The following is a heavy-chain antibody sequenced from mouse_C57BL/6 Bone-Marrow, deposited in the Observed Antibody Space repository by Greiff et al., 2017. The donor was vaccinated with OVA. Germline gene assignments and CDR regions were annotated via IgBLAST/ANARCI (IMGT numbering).Heavy chain of an antibody. CDR2: IDPANDNT. CDR1: GFNIKNTY. D-gene: IGHD1-1*01. CDR3: ARGNFGSSFYAMDY. V-gene: IGHV14-3*01. J-gene: IGHJ4*01. Sequence: EVQLVESVAELVRPGASVKLSCTASGFNIKNTYMHWVKQRPEQGLEWIGRIDPANDNTKYAPKFQGKATMTADTSSNTAYLQLSSLSSEDTAVYCCARGNFGSSFYAMDYWGQGTSVTGSS.